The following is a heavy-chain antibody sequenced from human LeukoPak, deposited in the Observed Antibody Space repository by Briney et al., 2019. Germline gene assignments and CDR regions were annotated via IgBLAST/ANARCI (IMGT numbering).Heavy chain of an antibody. J-gene: IGHJ6*02. CDR3: ARGFPIRNYYGMDV. D-gene: IGHD2-21*01. CDR1: GYTFTNYA. V-gene: IGHV7-4-1*02. CDR2: INTNTGNP. Sequence: EASVKVSCKASGYTFTNYAMNWVRQAPGQGLEWMGWINTNTGNPTYAQGFTGRFVFSLDTSVSTAYLQISSLKAEDTAVYYCARGFPIRNYYGMDVWGQGTTVTVSS.